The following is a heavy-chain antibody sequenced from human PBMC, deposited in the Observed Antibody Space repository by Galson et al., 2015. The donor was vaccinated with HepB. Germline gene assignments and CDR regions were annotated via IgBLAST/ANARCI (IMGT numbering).Heavy chain of an antibody. CDR2: IWYDGSNK. Sequence: SLRLSCAASGFTFSSYGMHWARQAPGKGLEWVAVIWYDGSNKYYADSVKGRFTISRDNSKNTLYLQMNSLRAEDTAVYYCAREGNGLLWFGERSLRFDYWGQGTLVTVSS. CDR1: GFTFSSYG. V-gene: IGHV3-33*01. J-gene: IGHJ4*02. D-gene: IGHD3-10*01. CDR3: AREGNGLLWFGERSLRFDY.